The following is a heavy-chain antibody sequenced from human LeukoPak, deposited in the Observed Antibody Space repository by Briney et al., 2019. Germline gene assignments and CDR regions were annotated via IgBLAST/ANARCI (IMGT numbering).Heavy chain of an antibody. CDR1: GGSISSYF. Sequence: ASETLSLTCTVSGGSISSYFWSWIRQPPGKGLEWIGYIYYSGSTNYNPSLKSRVTISVDTSKNPFSLKLSSVTAADTAVYYCASARLGSGLEGAFDIWGQGTMVTVSS. V-gene: IGHV4-59*01. J-gene: IGHJ3*02. D-gene: IGHD6-25*01. CDR3: ASARLGSGLEGAFDI. CDR2: IYYSGST.